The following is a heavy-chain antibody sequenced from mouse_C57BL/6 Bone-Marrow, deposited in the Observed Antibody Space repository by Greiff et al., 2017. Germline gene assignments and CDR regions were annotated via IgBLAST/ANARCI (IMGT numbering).Heavy chain of an antibody. J-gene: IGHJ2*01. D-gene: IGHD1-1*01. V-gene: IGHV1-80*01. Sequence: QVQLQQSGAELVKPGASVKISCKASGYAFSSYWTNWVKQRPGKGLEWIGQIYPGDGDTNYNGKFKGKATLTADKSSSTAYMQLSSLTSEDSAVYYCARDGTTVVAHYFDYWGQGTTLTVSS. CDR2: IYPGDGDT. CDR3: ARDGTTVVAHYFDY. CDR1: GYAFSSYW.